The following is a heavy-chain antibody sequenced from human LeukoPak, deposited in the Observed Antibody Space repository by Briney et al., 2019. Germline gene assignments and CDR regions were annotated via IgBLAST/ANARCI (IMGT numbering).Heavy chain of an antibody. J-gene: IGHJ4*02. CDR2: ISAYNGNT. CDR1: GYTFTSYG. CDR3: ARFYDKRGHDY. Sequence: ASVKVSCKASGYTFTSYGISWVRQTPGQGPEWMGWISAYNGNTNYAQKLQGRVTMPRDTSTNTAYMELRSLRFDDTAVYYCARFYDKRGHDYWGQGSLVTVSS. V-gene: IGHV1-18*01. D-gene: IGHD3-22*01.